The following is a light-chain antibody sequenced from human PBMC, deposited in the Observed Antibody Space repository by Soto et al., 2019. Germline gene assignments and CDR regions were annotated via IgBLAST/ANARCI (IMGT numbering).Light chain of an antibody. J-gene: IGLJ2*01. CDR1: TPNIGSNY. V-gene: IGLV1-47*01. Sequence: QSVLTQPPSASRTPGQRVAISCSGSTPNIGSNYVYWYQQLPGTAPKLLIYKNNQRPSGVPARFSGSKSGTSASLAISDLRSEDEGDYYGSPWDDVSSAPLFGGGTRLTLL. CDR2: KNN. CDR3: SPWDDVSSAPL.